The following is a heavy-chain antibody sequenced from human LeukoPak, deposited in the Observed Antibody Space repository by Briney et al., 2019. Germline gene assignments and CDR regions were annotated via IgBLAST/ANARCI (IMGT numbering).Heavy chain of an antibody. D-gene: IGHD3-22*01. Sequence: GGSLRLSCAASGFTHSDYYMSWIRQAPGKGLEWISRVTNGEITTHYADSVKGRFTISRDNAKNSVSLQMHSLRAEDTAVYYCARDLIQWDSSGYNDAFDIWGQGTMVTVSS. V-gene: IGHV3-11*04. CDR1: GFTHSDYY. CDR3: ARDLIQWDSSGYNDAFDI. J-gene: IGHJ3*02. CDR2: VTNGEITT.